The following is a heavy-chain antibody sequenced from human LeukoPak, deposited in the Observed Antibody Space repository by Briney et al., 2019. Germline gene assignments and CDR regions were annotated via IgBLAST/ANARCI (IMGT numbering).Heavy chain of an antibody. Sequence: SETLSLTCAVYGGSFSGYYWSWIRQPPGKGLEGIGEINHSGSTNYNPSLKSRVTISVDTSKNQFSLKLSSVTAADTAVYYCATVTTGRGWLYGMDVWGQGTTVTVSS. J-gene: IGHJ6*02. CDR3: ATVTTGRGWLYGMDV. V-gene: IGHV4-34*01. D-gene: IGHD4-17*01. CDR1: GGSFSGYY. CDR2: INHSGST.